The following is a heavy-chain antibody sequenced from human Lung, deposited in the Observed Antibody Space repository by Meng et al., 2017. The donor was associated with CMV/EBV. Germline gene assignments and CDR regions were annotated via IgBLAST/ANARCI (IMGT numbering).Heavy chain of an antibody. CDR2: ISYDGSNK. V-gene: IGHV3-30*04. CDR1: GFTFSSYA. CDR3: ARWGVDTAMADYYYGMDV. D-gene: IGHD5-18*01. J-gene: IGHJ6*02. Sequence: SXAASGFTFSSYAMHWVRQAPGKGLEWVAVISYDGSNKYYADSVKGRFTISRDNSKNTLYLQMSSLRAEDTAVYYCARWGVDTAMADYYYGMDVWGQGTXVTVSS.